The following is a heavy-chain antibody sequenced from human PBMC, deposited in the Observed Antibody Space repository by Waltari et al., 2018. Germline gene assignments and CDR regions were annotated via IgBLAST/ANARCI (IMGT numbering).Heavy chain of an antibody. CDR2: IYYSGST. D-gene: IGHD3-10*01. J-gene: IGHJ6*02. V-gene: IGHV4-31*03. Sequence: QVQLQESGPGLVKPSQTLSLTCTVSGGSISSGGYYWSWIRQHPGKGREWIGYIYYSGSTYYNPSLKSRVTISVDTSKNQFSLKLSSVTAADTAVYYCARAAGLWFGELTYYYYGMDVWGQGTTVTVSS. CDR1: GGSISSGGYY. CDR3: ARAAGLWFGELTYYYYGMDV.